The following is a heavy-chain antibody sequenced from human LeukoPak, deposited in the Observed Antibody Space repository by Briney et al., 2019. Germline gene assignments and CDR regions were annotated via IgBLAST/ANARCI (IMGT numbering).Heavy chain of an antibody. D-gene: IGHD3-3*01. Sequence: PGGSLRLSCAASGFTFSSYDMSWVRQAPGKGLEWVSAISGSGGSTYYADSVKGRFTISRDNSKNTLYLQMNSLRAEDTAVYYCAKARDFWSGSADYWGQGTLVTVSS. CDR3: AKARDFWSGSADY. J-gene: IGHJ4*02. V-gene: IGHV3-23*01. CDR2: ISGSGGST. CDR1: GFTFSSYD.